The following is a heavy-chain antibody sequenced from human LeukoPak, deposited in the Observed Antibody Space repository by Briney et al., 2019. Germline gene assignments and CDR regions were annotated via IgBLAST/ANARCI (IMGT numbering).Heavy chain of an antibody. CDR2: ISATGGTT. J-gene: IGHJ5*01. D-gene: IGHD3-22*01. V-gene: IGHV3-23*01. Sequence: PGGSLRLSCAASGFTFSSYAMTWVRQAPGKGLEWVSVISATGGTTYYADSVKGRFTISRDNSKNTLYLQMNSLRAEDTAVYYCAKGKSSAYLIWFDPWGQGTLVTVSS. CDR3: AKGKSSAYLIWFDP. CDR1: GFTFSSYA.